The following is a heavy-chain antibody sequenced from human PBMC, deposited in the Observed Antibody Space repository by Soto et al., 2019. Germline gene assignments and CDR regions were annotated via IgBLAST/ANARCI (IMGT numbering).Heavy chain of an antibody. CDR1: GFTFSSYS. J-gene: IGHJ4*02. CDR2: ISSSSSYI. CDR3: ARDNLWDEQLSDY. D-gene: IGHD6-6*01. V-gene: IGHV3-21*01. Sequence: PGGSLRLSCAASGFTFSSYSMNWVRQAPGKGLEWVSSISSSSSYIYYADSVKGRFTISRDNAKNSLYLQMNSLRAEDTAVYYCARDNLWDEQLSDYWGQGTLVTVSS.